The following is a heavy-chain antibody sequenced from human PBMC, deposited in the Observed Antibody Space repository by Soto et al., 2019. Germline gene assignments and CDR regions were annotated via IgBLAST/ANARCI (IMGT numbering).Heavy chain of an antibody. Sequence: QVHLVESGGGVVQPGTSLRLSCAASGFSFSIFGMHWVRQAPGKGLEWVAGIWYDGSNKYYADSVKGRFSISRDNSKNTLYLQMNSLRAEDTAVYYCARDDKDEYGADRGGFGCWGQGTLVNVSS. CDR1: GFSFSIFG. CDR3: ARDDKDEYGADRGGFGC. CDR2: IWYDGSNK. V-gene: IGHV3-33*01. D-gene: IGHD2-8*01. J-gene: IGHJ4*02.